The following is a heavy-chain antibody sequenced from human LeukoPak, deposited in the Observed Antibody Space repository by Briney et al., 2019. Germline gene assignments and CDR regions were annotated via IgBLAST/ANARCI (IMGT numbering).Heavy chain of an antibody. V-gene: IGHV3-30*02. CDR1: GFTFSSYG. J-gene: IGHJ4*02. D-gene: IGHD1-26*01. Sequence: GGSLRLSCVASGFTFSSYGMHWVRQAPGKGLEWVAFIRYDGSNKYYADSVKGRFTISRDNSKNTLYLQMNSLRAEDTAVYYCAKDLGGSYQYYFDYWGQGTLVTVSS. CDR3: AKDLGGSYQYYFDY. CDR2: IRYDGSNK.